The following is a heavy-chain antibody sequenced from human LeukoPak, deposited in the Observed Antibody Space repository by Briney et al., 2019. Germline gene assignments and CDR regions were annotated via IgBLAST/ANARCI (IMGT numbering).Heavy chain of an antibody. CDR1: GYTFTSYG. J-gene: IGHJ6*02. CDR3: ARESAMAREGGEYGMDV. D-gene: IGHD5-18*01. Sequence: GASVKVSCKASGYTFTSYGISWVRQAPGQGLEWMGWISAYNGNTNYAQKLQGRVTMTTDTSTSTAYMELRSLRSDDTAVYYCARESAMAREGGEYGMDVWGQGTTVTVSS. CDR2: ISAYNGNT. V-gene: IGHV1-18*01.